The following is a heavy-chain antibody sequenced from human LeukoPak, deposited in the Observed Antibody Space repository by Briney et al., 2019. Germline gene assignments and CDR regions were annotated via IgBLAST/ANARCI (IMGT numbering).Heavy chain of an antibody. Sequence: GGSLRLSCAASGFTFSSYWMSWVRQAPGKGLEWVATIRQDGSQKYYVDSVKGRFIISRDNAKNSLYLQMNSLRAEDTAVYYCARVDTQRPYYFDYWGQGTLVTVSS. CDR1: GFTFSSYW. CDR2: IRQDGSQK. J-gene: IGHJ4*02. V-gene: IGHV3-7*01. D-gene: IGHD2-2*02. CDR3: ARVDTQRPYYFDY.